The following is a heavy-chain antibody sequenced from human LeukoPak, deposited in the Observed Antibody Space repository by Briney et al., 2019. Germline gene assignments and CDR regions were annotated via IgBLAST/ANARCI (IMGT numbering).Heavy chain of an antibody. CDR2: ISDIGRYI. CDR1: GFIFSSYN. CDR3: SWETQGSAPVDY. V-gene: IGHV3-21*01. J-gene: IGHJ4*02. Sequence: PGGSLRLSCEASGFIFSSYNMNWVRQAPGKGLEWVSSISDIGRYIYYADSMKGRFTISRDNVKNSLSLQMNSLRAEDTAVYCSSWETQGSAPVDYWGQGTLVTVSS. D-gene: IGHD1-26*01.